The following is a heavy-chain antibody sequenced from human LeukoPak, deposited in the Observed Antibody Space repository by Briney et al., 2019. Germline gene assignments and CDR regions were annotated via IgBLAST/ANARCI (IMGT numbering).Heavy chain of an antibody. J-gene: IGHJ3*02. CDR3: ANPTVVTLGKDAFDI. CDR2: ISYDGSNK. Sequence: GGSLRLSCAASGCTFSSYGMHWVRQAPGKGLEWVAVISYDGSNKYYADSVKGRFTISRDNSKNTLYLQMNSLRAEDTAVYYCANPTVVTLGKDAFDIWGQGTMVTVSS. D-gene: IGHD4-23*01. V-gene: IGHV3-30*18. CDR1: GCTFSSYG.